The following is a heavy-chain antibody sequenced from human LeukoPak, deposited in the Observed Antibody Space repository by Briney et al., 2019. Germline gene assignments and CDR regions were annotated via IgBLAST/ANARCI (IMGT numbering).Heavy chain of an antibody. Sequence: PSETLSLICTVSGGSISNYYWSWIRQPPGKGLEWIAYISNSGGSNYNPSLKSRATLSIDTSKNQFSLKLSSVTAADTAVYYCAYSYGRGDYFDYWGQGILVTVSS. D-gene: IGHD5-18*01. CDR1: GGSISNYY. V-gene: IGHV4-59*03. J-gene: IGHJ4*02. CDR3: AYSYGRGDYFDY. CDR2: ISNSGGS.